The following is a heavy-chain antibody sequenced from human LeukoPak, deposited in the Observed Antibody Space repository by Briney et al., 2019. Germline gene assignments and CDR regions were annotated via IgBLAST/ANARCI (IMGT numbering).Heavy chain of an antibody. V-gene: IGHV5-10-1*01. Sequence: GASLKISCKGSGYIFTSYWISWVRQLPGKGLEWMGRIDPSDSYTNYSPSFQGHVTISADKSISTAYLQWSSLKASDTAMYYCARLRYCSGGSCYGPPYNWFDPWGQGTLVTVS. CDR2: IDPSDSYT. CDR3: ARLRYCSGGSCYGPPYNWFDP. D-gene: IGHD2-15*01. J-gene: IGHJ5*02. CDR1: GYIFTSYW.